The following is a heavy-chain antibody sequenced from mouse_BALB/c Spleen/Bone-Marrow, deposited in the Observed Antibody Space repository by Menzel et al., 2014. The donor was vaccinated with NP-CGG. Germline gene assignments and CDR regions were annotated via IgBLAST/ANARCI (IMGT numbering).Heavy chain of an antibody. CDR1: GFTFSSFG. D-gene: IGHD4-1*01. J-gene: IGHJ2*01. CDR3: TRGGNWEDFDY. CDR2: ISSGSSTI. Sequence: EVKLMESGGDLVQPGGSRKLSCAASGFTFSSFGMHWVRQAPEKGLEWVAYISSGSSTIFYADTVKGRFTISRDNPKNTLFLQMTSLRSEDTAIYYCTRGGNWEDFDYWGQGTTLTVSS. V-gene: IGHV5-17*02.